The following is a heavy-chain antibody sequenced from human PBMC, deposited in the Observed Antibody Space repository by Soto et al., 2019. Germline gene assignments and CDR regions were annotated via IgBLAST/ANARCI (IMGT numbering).Heavy chain of an antibody. CDR3: AKGGQLLTGGGGY. Sequence: EVQLVESGGGLVQPGRSLRLSCAASGFTFDDYVMHWVGQAPGKGLEWVSGISWNSGSIGYADSVKGRFTISRDNAKNSMYMQTKSLRAEDTALYYCAKGGQLLTGGGGYWGQGTLVTVSS. D-gene: IGHD2-2*01. CDR2: ISWNSGSI. V-gene: IGHV3-9*01. CDR1: GFTFDDYV. J-gene: IGHJ4*02.